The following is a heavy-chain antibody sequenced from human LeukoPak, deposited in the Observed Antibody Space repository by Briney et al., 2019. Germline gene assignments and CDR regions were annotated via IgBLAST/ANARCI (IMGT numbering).Heavy chain of an antibody. V-gene: IGHV3-21*05. CDR3: ASGGISSGYFY. D-gene: IGHD3-22*01. J-gene: IGHJ4*02. CDR1: GFTFSSYG. CDR2: ISSSSSYT. Sequence: GGSLRLSCAASGFTFSSYGMHWIRQAPGKGLEWVSYISSSSSYTNYADSVKGRFTISRDNAKNSLYLQMNSLRAEDTAVYYCASGGISSGYFYWGQGTLVTVSS.